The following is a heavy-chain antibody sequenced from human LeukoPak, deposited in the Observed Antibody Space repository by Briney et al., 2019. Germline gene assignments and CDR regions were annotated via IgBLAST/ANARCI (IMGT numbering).Heavy chain of an antibody. Sequence: GASVKVSCKASGYTFTGYYMHWVRQAPGQGLEWMGWINPNSGGTNYAQKFQGRVTMTRDTSISTAHMELSRLRSDDTAVYYCAYITMVRGVEEQPDYWGQGTLVTVSS. D-gene: IGHD3-10*01. CDR2: INPNSGGT. J-gene: IGHJ4*02. CDR3: AYITMVRGVEEQPDY. V-gene: IGHV1-2*02. CDR1: GYTFTGYY.